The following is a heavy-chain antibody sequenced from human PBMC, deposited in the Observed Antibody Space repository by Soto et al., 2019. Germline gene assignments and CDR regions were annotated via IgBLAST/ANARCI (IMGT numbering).Heavy chain of an antibody. V-gene: IGHV4-61*01. CDR2: MYYSGST. Sequence: ETLSLTCTVSGGSVSSGSYYWSWIRQPPGKGLEWIGHMYYSGSTNYNPPLMSRVTISVDTSTNQFSLKVSSVTAADTAVYYCARDRGVAAAGPYNYYYAMDVWGQGTTVTVSS. J-gene: IGHJ6*02. D-gene: IGHD6-13*01. CDR3: ARDRGVAAAGPYNYYYAMDV. CDR1: GGSVSSGSYY.